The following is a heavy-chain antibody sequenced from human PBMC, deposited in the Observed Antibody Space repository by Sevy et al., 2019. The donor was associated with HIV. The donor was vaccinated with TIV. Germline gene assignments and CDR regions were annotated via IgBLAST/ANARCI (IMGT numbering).Heavy chain of an antibody. D-gene: IGHD3-22*01. CDR1: GGSISSGGFF. Sequence: SETLSLTCSVSGGSISSGGFFWSWIRQHPGKGLEWIGYIYYGGGTYYNPSLKSRSMISVDTCKNQFSLKVNSVTVADTAVYYCARFYDSSGGWFDPWGQGMLVTVSS. V-gene: IGHV4-31*03. CDR2: IYYGGGT. J-gene: IGHJ5*02. CDR3: ARFYDSSGGWFDP.